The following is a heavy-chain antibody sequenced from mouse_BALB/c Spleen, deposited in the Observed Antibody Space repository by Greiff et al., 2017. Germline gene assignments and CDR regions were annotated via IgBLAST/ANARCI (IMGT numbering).Heavy chain of an antibody. CDR2: ISNGGGST. CDR3: ARWGGLRGNWYFDV. CDR1: GFTFSSYT. D-gene: IGHD2-4*01. V-gene: IGHV5-12-2*01. J-gene: IGHJ1*01. Sequence: EVKLMESGGGLVQPGGSLKLSCAASGFTFSSYTMSWVRQTPEKRLEWVAYISNGGGSTYYPDTVKGRFTISRDNAKNTLYLQMSSLKSEDTAMYFCARWGGLRGNWYFDVWGAGTTVTVSS.